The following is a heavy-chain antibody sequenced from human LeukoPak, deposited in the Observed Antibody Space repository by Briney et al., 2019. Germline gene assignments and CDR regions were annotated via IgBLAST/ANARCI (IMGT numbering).Heavy chain of an antibody. J-gene: IGHJ4*02. Sequence: GGSLRLSCAASGFTVSSNYMSWVRQAPGRGLEWVSVIYSGGTTYYADSVKGRFIISRDNSKNTLYLQMNGLRAEDTAVYYCARGLDGSGSYRLWGQGTLVTVSS. D-gene: IGHD3-10*01. CDR1: GFTVSSNY. CDR2: IYSGGTT. V-gene: IGHV3-53*01. CDR3: ARGLDGSGSYRL.